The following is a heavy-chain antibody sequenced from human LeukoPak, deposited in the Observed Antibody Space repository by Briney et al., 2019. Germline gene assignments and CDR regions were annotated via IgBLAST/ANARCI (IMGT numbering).Heavy chain of an antibody. CDR3: AKHLSGTTSGGFDY. V-gene: IGHV3-23*01. Sequence: GGSLRLTCAAPGFTFYSYAMSWVRQTPGKGLEWVSAISGSAGSTYYADSVRGRFTISRDNSKSTLFLQMDSLRADDTAVYYCAKHLSGTTSGGFDYWGQGTLVTVSS. CDR1: GFTFYSYA. J-gene: IGHJ4*02. D-gene: IGHD3-10*01. CDR2: ISGSAGST.